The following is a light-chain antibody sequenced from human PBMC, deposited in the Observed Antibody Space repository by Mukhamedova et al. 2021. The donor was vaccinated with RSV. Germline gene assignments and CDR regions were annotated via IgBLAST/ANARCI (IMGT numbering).Light chain of an antibody. J-gene: IGKJ2*01. CDR3: QQSASAPYT. V-gene: IGKV1-39*01. Sequence: WYQRRVHGQGPKLLIYAASILQSGVPSRFSGGGSGTDFTLTISTLQPEDFATYFCQQSASAPYTFGQGSKLEMK. CDR2: AAS.